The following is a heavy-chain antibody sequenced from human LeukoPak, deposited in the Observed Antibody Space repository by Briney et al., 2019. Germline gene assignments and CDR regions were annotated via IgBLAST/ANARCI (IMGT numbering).Heavy chain of an antibody. V-gene: IGHV3-48*02. D-gene: IGHD3-10*01. J-gene: IGHJ4*02. CDR2: ISSSSSAM. Sequence: GGSLRLSCAASGFTLSSYSMSWVRQAPGKGLEWVSYISSSSSAMYYADSMKGRFTISRDNPKNSLYLQMNNLRDEDTAVYYCARGSGNSFDYWGQGALVTVSS. CDR3: ARGSGNSFDY. CDR1: GFTLSSYS.